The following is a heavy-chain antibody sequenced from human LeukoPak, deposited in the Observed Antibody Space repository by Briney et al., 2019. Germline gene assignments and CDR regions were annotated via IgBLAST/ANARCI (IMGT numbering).Heavy chain of an antibody. J-gene: IGHJ5*02. CDR1: GFTFSSYG. V-gene: IGHV3-23*01. Sequence: GGSLRLSCAASGFTFSSYGMSWVRQAPGKGLEWVSAISGSGGSTYYADSVKGRFTISRDNSKNTLYLQMTSLRAEDTAVYYCAKGSYGSGSPNWFDPWGQGTLVTVSS. CDR3: AKGSYGSGSPNWFDP. CDR2: ISGSGGST. D-gene: IGHD3-10*01.